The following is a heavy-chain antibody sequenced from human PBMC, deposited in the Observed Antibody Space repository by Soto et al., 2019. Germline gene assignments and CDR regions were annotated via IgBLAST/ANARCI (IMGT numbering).Heavy chain of an antibody. J-gene: IGHJ4*02. D-gene: IGHD3-9*01. Sequence: GASVKVSCKASGYTFTSYGISWVRQAPGQGLEWMGWISAYNGNTNYAQKLQGRVTMTTDTSTSTAYMELRSLRSDDTAVYYCAKSDILTGYYYFDYWGQRTLVPVSS. CDR1: GYTFTSYG. V-gene: IGHV1-18*01. CDR2: ISAYNGNT. CDR3: AKSDILTGYYYFDY.